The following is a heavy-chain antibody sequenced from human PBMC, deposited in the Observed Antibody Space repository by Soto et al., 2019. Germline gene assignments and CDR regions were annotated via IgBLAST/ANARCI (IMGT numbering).Heavy chain of an antibody. CDR3: ARELYSCGGDCPYYMDY. D-gene: IGHD2-21*02. J-gene: IGHJ4*02. CDR1: GYPFTDYF. V-gene: IGHV1-46*01. CDR2: ISLYHHST. Sequence: ASVKVSCKTSGYPFTDYFIHWVRQAPGQGLEWMGIISLYHHSTSYAQRFQGRLTVTADTSTTTVYMDLSSLTSEDSAVYWCARELYSCGGDCPYYMDYWGQGTLVTVS.